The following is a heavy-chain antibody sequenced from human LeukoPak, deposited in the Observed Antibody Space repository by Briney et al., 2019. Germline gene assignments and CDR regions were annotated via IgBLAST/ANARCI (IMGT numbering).Heavy chain of an antibody. CDR3: VRELPPVVQYYFDY. Sequence: RPGGSLRLSCAASGFTFSDYGMHWVRQAPGKGLEWVAVIWYDGSNKYYADSVKVRFTISRDNSRNTLYLQMNSLRAEDTAVYYCVRELPPVVQYYFDYWGPGTLVTVSS. CDR1: GFTFSDYG. J-gene: IGHJ4*02. D-gene: IGHD3-22*01. CDR2: IWYDGSNK. V-gene: IGHV3-33*01.